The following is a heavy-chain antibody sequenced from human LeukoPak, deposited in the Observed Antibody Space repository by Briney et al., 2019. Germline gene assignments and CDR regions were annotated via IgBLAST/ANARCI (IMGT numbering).Heavy chain of an antibody. CDR2: IYYSGST. CDR3: ARDSPPYYDILTGYYPDYFDY. V-gene: IGHV4-39*07. J-gene: IGHJ4*02. D-gene: IGHD3-9*01. CDR1: GGSISSSSYY. Sequence: SETLSLTCTVSGGSISSSSYYWGWLRQPPGKGLEWIGKIYYSGSTYYNPSLDSRVTMSLDTSKYQFSLKLSSVNAADTAVYYCARDSPPYYDILTGYYPDYFDYWGQGTLVTVSS.